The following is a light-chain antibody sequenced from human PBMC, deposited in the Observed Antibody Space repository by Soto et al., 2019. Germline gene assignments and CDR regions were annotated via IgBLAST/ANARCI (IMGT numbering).Light chain of an antibody. CDR3: QKYNSAPWT. Sequence: EIVLTHFPGTLSLSPGERATLSCRASQSVSNNYLAWYQQKPGQAPRLVIFGASNRATGIPDRFSASGSGKEFTLTISRLEPEDVAVYYCQKYNSAPWTFGQGTKVEIK. CDR1: QSVSNNY. J-gene: IGKJ1*01. CDR2: GAS. V-gene: IGKV3-20*01.